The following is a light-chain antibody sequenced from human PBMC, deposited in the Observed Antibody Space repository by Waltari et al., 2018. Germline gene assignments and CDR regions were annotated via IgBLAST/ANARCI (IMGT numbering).Light chain of an antibody. J-gene: IGLJ2*01. CDR2: DVN. CDR3: SSYTASGTLV. CDR1: SSDVIPYNY. V-gene: IGLV2-14*03. Sequence: SALTQPASVSESPGQSITISCTATSSDVIPYNYVSWYQQHPGTAPKLLIYDVNNRPSGGSDRFSGSKSGNAASLTISRLQAEDEADYYCSSYTASGTLVFGGGTRLTVL.